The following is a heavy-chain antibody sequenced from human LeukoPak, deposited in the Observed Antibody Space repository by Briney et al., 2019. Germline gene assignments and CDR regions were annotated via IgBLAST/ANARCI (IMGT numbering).Heavy chain of an antibody. Sequence: SETLSLTCAVYGGSFSGYYWSWIRQPPGKGLEWIGEINHSGSTNYNPSLKSRVTISVDTSKNQFSLKLSSVTAADTAVYYCARGIDIVVVPAAISYYFDYWGQGTLVAVSS. CDR2: INHSGST. CDR3: ARGIDIVVVPAAISYYFDY. D-gene: IGHD2-2*01. J-gene: IGHJ4*02. CDR1: GGSFSGYY. V-gene: IGHV4-34*01.